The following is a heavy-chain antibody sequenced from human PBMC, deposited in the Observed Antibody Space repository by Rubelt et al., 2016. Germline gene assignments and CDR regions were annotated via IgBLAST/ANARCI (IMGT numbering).Heavy chain of an antibody. CDR3: ASSSRDLQWGLH. V-gene: IGHV1-46*01. CDR2: INPSGGST. CDR1: GYTFTSYY. J-gene: IGHJ4*02. Sequence: QVQLVQSGAEVKKPGASVKVSCKASGYTFTSYYMHWVRQAPGQGLEWMGIINPSGGSTSYEKKLQGRGTMTGDTSTSTVYMELSSLRSGDTAVYDWASSSRDLQWGLHWGQGTLVTVSS. D-gene: IGHD1-26*01.